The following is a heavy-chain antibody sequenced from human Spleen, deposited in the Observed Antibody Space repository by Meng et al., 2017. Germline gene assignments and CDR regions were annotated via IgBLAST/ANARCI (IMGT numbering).Heavy chain of an antibody. Sequence: KVSCKGSGYSFSDYWIGWVRQMPGKGLEWMGIIYPGDSDTRYSPSFQGQVTISADKSISTAYLQWSSLKASDTAIYYCARLEFSLGTTGNDVFDIWGQGTMVTVSS. J-gene: IGHJ3*02. CDR2: IYPGDSDT. CDR3: ARLEFSLGTTGNDVFDI. D-gene: IGHD1-1*01. CDR1: GYSFSDYW. V-gene: IGHV5-51*01.